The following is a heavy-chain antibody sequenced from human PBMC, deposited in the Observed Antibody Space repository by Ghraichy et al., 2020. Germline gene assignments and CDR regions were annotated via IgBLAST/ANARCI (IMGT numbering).Heavy chain of an antibody. D-gene: IGHD4-17*01. V-gene: IGHV1-24*01. CDR2: FDPEDGET. Sequence: ASVKVSCKVSGYTLTELSMHWVRQAPGKGLEWMGGFDPEDGETIYAQKFQGRVTMTEDTSTDTAYMELSSLRSEDTAVYYCATVLPDYGDYPIKKNWFDPWGQGTLVTVSS. CDR1: GYTLTELS. CDR3: ATVLPDYGDYPIKKNWFDP. J-gene: IGHJ5*02.